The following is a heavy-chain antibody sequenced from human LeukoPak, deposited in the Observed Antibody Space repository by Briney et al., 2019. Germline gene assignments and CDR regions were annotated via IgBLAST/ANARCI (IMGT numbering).Heavy chain of an antibody. D-gene: IGHD4-17*01. CDR3: ARKGYGDYAMDY. V-gene: IGHV4-59*01. CDR2: IYYSGST. CDR1: GGSISSYY. Sequence: SETLSLTCTVSGGSISSYYWSWIWQPPGKGLEWIGYIYYSGSTNYNPSLKSRVTISVDTSKNQFSLKLSSVTAADTAVYYCARKGYGDYAMDYWGQGTLVTVSS. J-gene: IGHJ4*02.